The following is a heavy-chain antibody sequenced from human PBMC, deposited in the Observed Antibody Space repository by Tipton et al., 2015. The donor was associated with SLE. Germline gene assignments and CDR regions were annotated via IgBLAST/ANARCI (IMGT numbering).Heavy chain of an antibody. D-gene: IGHD5-12*01. V-gene: IGHV3-48*01. CDR1: GFTFNACP. CDR3: AKVWPGYTGSDY. CDR2: ISRSSSAI. J-gene: IGHJ4*02. Sequence: GSLRLSCVASGFTFNACPMIWVRQAPGKGLESISYISRSSSAIHYADSVKGRFTIYRDDAASSLFLQMNNLRADDTAVYYCAKVWPGYTGSDYWGQGTRVTVSS.